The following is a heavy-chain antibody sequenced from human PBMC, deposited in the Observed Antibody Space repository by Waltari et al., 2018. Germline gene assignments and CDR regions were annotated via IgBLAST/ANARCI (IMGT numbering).Heavy chain of an antibody. CDR1: GYTFPGYY. V-gene: IGHV1-2*06. CDR3: ASGLVANAFDI. J-gene: IGHJ3*02. D-gene: IGHD5-12*01. CDR2: INPNSGGT. Sequence: QVQLVQSGAEVQKPGASVKVSCKASGYTFPGYYMPSGRQAPGQGLEWMGRINPNSGGTIYAQKFQGRVTMTRDTSISTAYMELSRLRSDDTAVYYCASGLVANAFDIWGQGTMVTVSS.